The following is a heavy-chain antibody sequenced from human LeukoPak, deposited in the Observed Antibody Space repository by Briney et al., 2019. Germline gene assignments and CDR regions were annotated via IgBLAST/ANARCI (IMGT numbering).Heavy chain of an antibody. J-gene: IGHJ6*03. Sequence: SVTVSFTASGGTFSSYAISWVRQAPGQGLEWMGGIIPIFGTANYAQKFQGRVTITTDESTSTAYMELSSLRSEDTAVYYCARGPSDWNGPNYYYYYMDVWGKGTTVTVSS. V-gene: IGHV1-69*05. D-gene: IGHD1-1*01. CDR2: IIPIFGTA. CDR1: GGTFSSYA. CDR3: ARGPSDWNGPNYYYYYMDV.